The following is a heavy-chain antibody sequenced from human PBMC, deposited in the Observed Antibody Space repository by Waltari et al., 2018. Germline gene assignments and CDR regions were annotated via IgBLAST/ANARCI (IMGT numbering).Heavy chain of an antibody. CDR2: ISHIDIA. Sequence: QVQLQQWGVGLLKPSETLSLTCAVDGGSFSGHYRSWVRQSADKGLEWIGEISHIDIAKYNPNLMSRVTITVDTSKNQFSLTLSSVTAADTAIYYCSTYSRALAGFYNWGQGTMVTVSP. V-gene: IGHV4-34*03. CDR3: STYSRALAGFYN. CDR1: GGSFSGHY. D-gene: IGHD6-13*01. J-gene: IGHJ5*02.